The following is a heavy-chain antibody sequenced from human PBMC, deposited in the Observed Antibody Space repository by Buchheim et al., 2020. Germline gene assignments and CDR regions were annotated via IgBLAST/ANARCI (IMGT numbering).Heavy chain of an antibody. J-gene: IGHJ5*02. CDR2: ISYNGGNQ. CDR3: AGFWSGYYTGWFDP. V-gene: IGHV3-30-3*01. D-gene: IGHD3-3*01. Sequence: QVQVVESGGDVVQPGRSLRLSCVASGFTFSTYAVNWVRQAPGKGLEWVAVISYNGGNQYYADSVKGRFTISRDNFKNTLYLQMNSLRAEDTAVYYCAGFWSGYYTGWFDPWGQGTL. CDR1: GFTFSTYA.